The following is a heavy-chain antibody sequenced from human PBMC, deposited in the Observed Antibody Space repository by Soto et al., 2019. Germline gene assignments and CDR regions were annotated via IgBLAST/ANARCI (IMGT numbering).Heavy chain of an antibody. CDR2: IYYSGST. D-gene: IGHD5-18*01. CDR3: ASASPVVTDV. J-gene: IGHJ6*02. CDR1: GGSISSGDYY. V-gene: IGHV4-30-4*01. Sequence: QVQLQESGPGLVKPSQTLSLTCTVSGGSISSGDYYWSWIRQPPGKGLEWIGYIYYSGSTYYNPSLERRVTITVDTSKNHCSLKLSSVTAADTAVYYCASASPVVTDVWGQGTTVTVSS.